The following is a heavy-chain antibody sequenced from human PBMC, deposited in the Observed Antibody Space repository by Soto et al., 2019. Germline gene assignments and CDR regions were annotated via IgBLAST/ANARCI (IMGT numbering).Heavy chain of an antibody. J-gene: IGHJ4*02. CDR1: GFTFSSYA. D-gene: IGHD3-16*02. Sequence: QVQLVESGGGVVQPGRSLRLSCAASGFTFSSYAMHWVRQAPGKGLEWVAVISYDGSNKYYADSVKGRFTISRDNSKNTLYLQMNRMRAEDTAVYYCARDSSQDYDYVWGSYRYHDYFDSWGQGTLVTVSS. V-gene: IGHV3-30-3*01. CDR3: ARDSSQDYDYVWGSYRYHDYFDS. CDR2: ISYDGSNK.